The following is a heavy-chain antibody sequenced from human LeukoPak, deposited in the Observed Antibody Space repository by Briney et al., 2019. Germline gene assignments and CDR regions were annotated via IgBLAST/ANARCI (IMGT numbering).Heavy chain of an antibody. D-gene: IGHD3-16*02. Sequence: GGSLRLSCAASGFTFSTYWMNWFRQTPGKGLEWVAKIKADGGEKDHVASVKGRFTISRDNAKNSLYLQMNSLRAEDTAVYYCARVYDYVWGSYRYRSLFFDYWGQGTLVTVSS. CDR1: GFTFSTYW. CDR3: ARVYDYVWGSYRYRSLFFDY. J-gene: IGHJ4*02. V-gene: IGHV3-7*01. CDR2: IKADGGEK.